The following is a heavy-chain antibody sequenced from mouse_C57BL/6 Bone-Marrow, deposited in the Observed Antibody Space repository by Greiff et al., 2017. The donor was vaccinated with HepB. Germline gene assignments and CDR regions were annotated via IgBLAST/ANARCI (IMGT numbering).Heavy chain of an antibody. V-gene: IGHV1-50*01. J-gene: IGHJ2*01. Sequence: QVQLQQPGAELVKPGASVKLSCKASGYTFTSYWMQWVKQRPGQGLEWIGEIDPSDSYTNYNQKFKGKATLTVDTSSSTAYMQLSSLTSEDSAVYYCGGGYHWGQGTTLTVSS. CDR2: IDPSDSYT. D-gene: IGHD2-2*01. CDR1: GYTFTSYW. CDR3: GGGYH.